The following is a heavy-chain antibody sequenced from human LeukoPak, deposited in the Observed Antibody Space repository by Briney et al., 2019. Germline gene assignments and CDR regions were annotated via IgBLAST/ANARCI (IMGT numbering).Heavy chain of an antibody. Sequence: RSLRLSCAASGFTFSSYGMHWVRQAPGKGLEWVAVISYDGSNKYYADSVKGRFTISRDNSKNTLYLQMNSLRAEDTAVYYCAKALGYYYDSSGYYTRGDYFDYWGQGTLVTVSS. D-gene: IGHD3-22*01. J-gene: IGHJ4*02. V-gene: IGHV3-30*18. CDR3: AKALGYYYDSSGYYTRGDYFDY. CDR2: ISYDGSNK. CDR1: GFTFSSYG.